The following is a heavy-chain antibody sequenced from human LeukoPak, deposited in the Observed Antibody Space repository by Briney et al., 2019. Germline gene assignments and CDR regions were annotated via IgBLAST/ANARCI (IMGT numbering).Heavy chain of an antibody. D-gene: IGHD2-15*01. CDR3: VRSSTYHLFDD. J-gene: IGHJ4*02. CDR1: GGSISSYY. CDR2: MYYSGST. V-gene: IGHV4-59*08. Sequence: SETLSLTCTVSGGSISSYYCSWIRQPPGKGLEWIGYMYYSGSTNYNPSLKSRVTISVDTSKNQFSLKLSSVTAADTAVYYCVRSSTYHLFDDWGQGTLVTVSS.